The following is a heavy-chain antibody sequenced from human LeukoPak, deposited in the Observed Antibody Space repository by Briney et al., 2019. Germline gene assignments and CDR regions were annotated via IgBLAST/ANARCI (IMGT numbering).Heavy chain of an antibody. CDR3: AKDEATSGGGLAS. CDR2: MYTGGTT. J-gene: IGHJ4*02. D-gene: IGHD3-16*01. Sequence: GGSLRLSCAASGFTVSGTHMSWVRQAPGKGLEWVSAMYTGGTTYYADSVMGRFTVSRDNSRNTVFLHMNSLRVDDTAVYYCAKDEATSGGGLASWGQGTLVTVSS. CDR1: GFTVSGTH. V-gene: IGHV3-53*01.